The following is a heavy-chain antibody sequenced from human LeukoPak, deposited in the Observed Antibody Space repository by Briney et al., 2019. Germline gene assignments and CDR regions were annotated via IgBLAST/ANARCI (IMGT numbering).Heavy chain of an antibody. D-gene: IGHD1-1*01. J-gene: IGHJ6*03. CDR1: GGTFSSYA. Sequence: ASVKVSCKASGGTFSSYAISWVRQAPGQGLEWMGGIIPIFGTANYAQKFQGRVTITADESTSTAYMELSSLRSEDTAVYYCARDLSTTGLVPHYYYYMDDWGKGTTVTVSS. CDR2: IIPIFGTA. CDR3: ARDLSTTGLVPHYYYYMDD. V-gene: IGHV1-69*13.